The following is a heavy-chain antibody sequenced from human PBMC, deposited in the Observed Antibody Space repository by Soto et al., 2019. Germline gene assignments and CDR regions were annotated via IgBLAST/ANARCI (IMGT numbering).Heavy chain of an antibody. CDR1: GYTFTSYG. CDR2: ISAYNGNT. D-gene: IGHD3-9*01. CDR3: AGGDYDILTGYYTPFDY. J-gene: IGHJ4*02. V-gene: IGHV1-18*01. Sequence: QVQLVQSGAEVKKPGASVKVSCKASGYTFTSYGISWVRQAPGQGLEWMGWISAYNGNTNYAQKLQGRVTMTTDTTTSTGYMELRSLGSDDTAVYYCAGGDYDILTGYYTPFDYWGQGTLVTVSS.